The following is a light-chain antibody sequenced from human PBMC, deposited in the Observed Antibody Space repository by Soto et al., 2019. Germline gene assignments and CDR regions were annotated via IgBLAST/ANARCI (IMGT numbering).Light chain of an antibody. CDR1: QSVRSY. CDR2: GAS. CDR3: QQRSDCPPLT. V-gene: IGKV3-11*01. J-gene: IGKJ4*01. Sequence: EIVLTQSPATLSLSPGESATLSCRASQSVRSYLAWYQQKPGQAPRLLIYGASSRATGVPARFSGSGSGTDFTLTISSIEPEDFAIYYCQQRSDCPPLTFGGGTKVEIK.